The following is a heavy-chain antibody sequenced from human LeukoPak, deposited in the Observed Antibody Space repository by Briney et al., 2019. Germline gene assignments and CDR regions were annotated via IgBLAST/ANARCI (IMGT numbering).Heavy chain of an antibody. J-gene: IGHJ4*02. CDR1: GFTFNSYS. Sequence: PGGSLRLSCAASGFTFNSYSMNWVRQAPGKGLEWVSSISSSSSYIYYADSVKGRFTISRDNSKNTLYLQMNSLRAEDTAVYYCAKEMVRGVIGDYWGQGTLVTVSS. CDR2: ISSSSSYI. CDR3: AKEMVRGVIGDY. D-gene: IGHD3-10*01. V-gene: IGHV3-21*01.